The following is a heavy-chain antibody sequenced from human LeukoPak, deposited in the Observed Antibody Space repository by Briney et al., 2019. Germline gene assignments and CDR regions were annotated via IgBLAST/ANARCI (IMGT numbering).Heavy chain of an antibody. V-gene: IGHV3-74*01. Sequence: PGGSLRLSCAASGFTFSSYWMHWVRQAPGKGLVWVSRITSDGSSTSYADSVKGRFTISRDNAKNTLYLQMNSLRAEDTAVYYCARDLATTGINWFDPWGQGTLVTVSS. CDR3: ARDLATTGINWFDP. D-gene: IGHD4-17*01. CDR2: ITSDGSST. J-gene: IGHJ5*02. CDR1: GFTFSSYW.